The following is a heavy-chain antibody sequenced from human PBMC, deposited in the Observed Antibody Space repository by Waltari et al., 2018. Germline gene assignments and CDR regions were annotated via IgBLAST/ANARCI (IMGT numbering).Heavy chain of an antibody. CDR1: GFTFSSYA. CDR3: AKDNPHYGDYGGY. V-gene: IGHV3-23*01. CDR2: MSGSGGST. D-gene: IGHD4-17*01. J-gene: IGHJ4*02. Sequence: EVQLLESGGGLVQPGGSLRLSCAASGFTFSSYAMSWVRRGAGKGMEWVSAMSGSGGSTYYAESVKGRFTSSRDNSKNTLYLQMNSLRAEDTAVYYGAKDNPHYGDYGGYWGQGTLVTVSS.